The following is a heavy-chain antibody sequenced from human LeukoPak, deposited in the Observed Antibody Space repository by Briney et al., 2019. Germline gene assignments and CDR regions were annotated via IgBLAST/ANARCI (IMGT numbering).Heavy chain of an antibody. CDR3: ARDALGYCSGGSCRELDY. CDR1: GGSISSYY. Sequence: SETLSLTCTVSGGSISSYYWSWIRQPAGKGLEWIGRIYTSGSTNYNPSLKSRVTMSVDTSKNQFSLKLSSVTAADTAVYYCARDALGYCSGGSCRELDYWGQGTLVTVSS. D-gene: IGHD2-15*01. CDR2: IYTSGST. J-gene: IGHJ4*02. V-gene: IGHV4-4*07.